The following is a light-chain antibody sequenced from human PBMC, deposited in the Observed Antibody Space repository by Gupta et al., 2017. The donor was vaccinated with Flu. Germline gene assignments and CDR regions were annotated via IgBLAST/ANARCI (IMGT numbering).Light chain of an antibody. J-gene: IGLJ2*01. V-gene: IGLV2-23*01. CDR1: SSDVGGYNL. CDR3: CSFAGNNTLV. Sequence: SITSSCTVTSSDVGGYNLVSWYQQHPGNARQLILHVGNKRPAGVPNRFSGSKAGNTASLTISVLETEDEADYYCCSFAGNNTLVFGGGTKLTVL. CDR2: VGN.